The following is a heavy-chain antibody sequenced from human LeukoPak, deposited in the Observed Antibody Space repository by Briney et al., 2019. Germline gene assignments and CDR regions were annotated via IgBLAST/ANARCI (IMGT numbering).Heavy chain of an antibody. Sequence: QPGGSLRLSCAASGFTFSSYAIHWVRQAPGQGLEWVAFISYDGSNEYYADSVKDRFTISRDNSKNTMYLQMNSLRAEDTALFYCARVIDFGTGLDYWGQGTLVTVSS. CDR3: ARVIDFGTGLDY. V-gene: IGHV3-30*04. CDR1: GFTFSSYA. D-gene: IGHD1-14*01. J-gene: IGHJ4*02. CDR2: ISYDGSNE.